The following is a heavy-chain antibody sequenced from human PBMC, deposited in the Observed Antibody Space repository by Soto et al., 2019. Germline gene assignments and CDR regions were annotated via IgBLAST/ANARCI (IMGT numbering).Heavy chain of an antibody. D-gene: IGHD3-22*01. J-gene: IGHJ4*02. CDR2: ISAYNGNT. Sequence: ASVKVSCKASGYTFTSYGISWVRQAPGQGLEWMGWISAYNGNTNYAQKLQGRVTMTTDTSTSTAYMELRSLRSDDTAVYYCARDPRIDYYDSSGSFDYWGQGTLVTVSS. CDR3: ARDPRIDYYDSSGSFDY. V-gene: IGHV1-18*01. CDR1: GYTFTSYG.